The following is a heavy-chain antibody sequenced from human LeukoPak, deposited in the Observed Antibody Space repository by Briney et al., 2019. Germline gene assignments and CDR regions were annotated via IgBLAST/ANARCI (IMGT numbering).Heavy chain of an antibody. CDR2: IRNKPHSYTT. V-gene: IGHV3-72*01. J-gene: IGHJ4*02. D-gene: IGHD4-17*01. CDR1: GFTFSSYE. CDR3: VRVRHGDYFDP. Sequence: GGSLRLSCAASGFTFSSYEMNWVRQAPGKGLQWVGRIRNKPHSYTTDYAASVKGRSTISRDDSKNSLFLQMNTLKTEDTAVYYCVRVRHGDYFDPWGLGTLVTVSS.